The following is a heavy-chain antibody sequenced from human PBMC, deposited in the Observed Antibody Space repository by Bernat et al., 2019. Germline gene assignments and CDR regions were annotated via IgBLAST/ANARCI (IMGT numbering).Heavy chain of an antibody. CDR1: GFTFNKNA. J-gene: IGHJ6*02. CDR3: ARDRTVSRSPFGYYGMDV. V-gene: IGHV3-23*04. CDR2: ISGNGNNQ. Sequence: EVLLVETGGDLVQPGGSLRLSCIASGFTFNKNAMSWVRQAPGKGLEWVSSISGNGNNQYYADFVKGRFTVSRDNSKNKVYLQLNSLTPDDTAVYFCARDRTVSRSPFGYYGMDVWGQGTTVIVSS. D-gene: IGHD3-10*01.